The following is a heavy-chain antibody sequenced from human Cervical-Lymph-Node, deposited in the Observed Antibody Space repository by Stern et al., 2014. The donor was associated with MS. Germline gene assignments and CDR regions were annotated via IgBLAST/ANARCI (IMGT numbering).Heavy chain of an antibody. J-gene: IGHJ4*02. CDR2: ISYDGSNK. V-gene: IGHV3-30*18. CDR3: AKLTQEMATAYFDY. CDR1: GFTFSSYG. Sequence: VQLLESGGGVVQPGRSLRLSCAASGFTFSSYGMHWVRQAPGKGLEWVAVISYDGSNKYYADSVKGRFTISRDNSKNTLYLQMNSLRAEDTAVYYCAKLTQEMATAYFDYWGQGTLVTVSS. D-gene: IGHD5-24*01.